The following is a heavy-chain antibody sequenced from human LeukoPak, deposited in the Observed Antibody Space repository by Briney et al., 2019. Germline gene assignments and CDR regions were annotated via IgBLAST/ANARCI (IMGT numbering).Heavy chain of an antibody. CDR3: AKDVVAVVAATGPFIDY. Sequence: QTAGSLRLSCAASGFTFDDYAMHWVRQARGKGLEWVSLISWDGGSTCYADSVKGRFTISRDNSKNSLYLQMNSLRAEDTALYYCAKDVVAVVAATGPFIDYWGQGTLVTVSS. CDR2: ISWDGGST. V-gene: IGHV3-43D*04. D-gene: IGHD2-15*01. J-gene: IGHJ4*02. CDR1: GFTFDDYA.